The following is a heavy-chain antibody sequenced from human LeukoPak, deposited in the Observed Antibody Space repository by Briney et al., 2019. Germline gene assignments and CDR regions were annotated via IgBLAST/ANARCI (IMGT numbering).Heavy chain of an antibody. CDR3: AKAPGGEMAIDY. V-gene: IGHV3-43*01. CDR1: GFTFDDYT. J-gene: IGHJ4*02. Sequence: GGSLRLSCAASGFTFDDYTMHWVRQAPGKGLEWVSLISWDGGSTYYADSVKGRCTISRDNSKNCLYLQMNSLRTEDTALYYCAKAPGGEMAIDYWGQGALVTVSS. CDR2: ISWDGGST. D-gene: IGHD5-24*01.